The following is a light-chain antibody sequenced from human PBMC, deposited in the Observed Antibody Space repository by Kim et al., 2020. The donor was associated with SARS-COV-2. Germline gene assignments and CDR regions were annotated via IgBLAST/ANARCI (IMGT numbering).Light chain of an antibody. CDR2: AAS. Sequence: SASVRDRVTITCRASQTVSGHVNWYQQKPGKAPKLLIYAASTLQGGVPSRFSGSGSGTDYTLTIHGLQPDDFATYYCQQAYMTPYTFGRGPRWISN. CDR3: QQAYMTPYT. CDR1: QTVSGH. V-gene: IGKV1-39*01. J-gene: IGKJ2*01.